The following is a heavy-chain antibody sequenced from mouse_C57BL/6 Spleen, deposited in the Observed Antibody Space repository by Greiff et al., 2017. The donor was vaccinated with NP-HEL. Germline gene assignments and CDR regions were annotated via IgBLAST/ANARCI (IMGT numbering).Heavy chain of an antibody. J-gene: IGHJ2*01. CDR1: GYTFTDYE. V-gene: IGHV1-15*01. CDR2: IDPETGGT. Sequence: QVQLQQSGAELVRPGASVTLSCKASGYTFTDYEMHWVKQTPVHGLEWIGAIDPETGGTAYNQKFKGKAILTADKSSSTAYMELRSLTSEDSAVYYCTRLGVRRNFDYGGQGTTLTVSS. CDR3: TRLGVRRNFDY. D-gene: IGHD2-14*01.